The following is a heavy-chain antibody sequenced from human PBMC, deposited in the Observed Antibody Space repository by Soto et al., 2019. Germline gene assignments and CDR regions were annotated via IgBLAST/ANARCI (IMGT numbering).Heavy chain of an antibody. J-gene: IGHJ3*02. D-gene: IGHD6-6*01. Sequence: GGSLRLSCAASGFTFSSYAMNWVRQAPGKGLEWVSAISGSGGSTYYADSVKGRFTISSDSSKNTLYLQMNSLRAEDTAVYYCARGKSSSRALVLDIWGQGTMVTVSS. CDR2: ISGSGGST. CDR1: GFTFSSYA. CDR3: ARGKSSSRALVLDI. V-gene: IGHV3-23*01.